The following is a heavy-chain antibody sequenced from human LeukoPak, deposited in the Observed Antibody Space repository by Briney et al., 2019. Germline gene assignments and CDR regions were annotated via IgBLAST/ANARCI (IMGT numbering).Heavy chain of an antibody. CDR1: GFTFSTYE. J-gene: IGHJ4*02. D-gene: IGHD3-10*01. V-gene: IGHV3-48*03. CDR2: ISSSGTTI. Sequence: GGSLRLSCAASGFTFSTYEMNWVRQAPGKGLEWVSYISSSGTTIYYADSVKGRFTISRDNAKNSLYLQMNSLRVEDTAVYYCAKLAKYFYGSETYYFFEHWGQGTPVTASS. CDR3: AKLAKYFYGSETYYFFEH.